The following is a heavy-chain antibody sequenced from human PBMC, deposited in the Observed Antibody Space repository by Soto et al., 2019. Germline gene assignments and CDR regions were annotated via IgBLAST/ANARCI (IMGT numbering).Heavy chain of an antibody. CDR1: GYTFTNYW. D-gene: IGHD3-3*01. CDR3: ARHAYDFWSGHPNPRYYYGMDV. CDR2: IYPGDSNT. J-gene: IGHJ6*02. V-gene: IGHV5-51*01. Sequence: GESLKISCKGSGYTFTNYWIGWVRQMPGKGLEWVGIIYPGDSNTRYSPSLQGQVTISVDKSISTAYLQWSSLKATDTATYYCARHAYDFWSGHPNPRYYYGMDVWGQGTTVTVSS.